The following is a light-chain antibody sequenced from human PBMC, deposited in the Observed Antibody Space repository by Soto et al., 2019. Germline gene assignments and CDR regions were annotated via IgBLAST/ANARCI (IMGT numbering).Light chain of an antibody. CDR3: VLYMGSGIWV. V-gene: IGLV8-61*01. CDR2: STN. J-gene: IGLJ3*02. CDR1: SGSVSTSYY. Sequence: QAVVTQEPSFSVSPGRTVTLTCGLSSGSVSTSYYPSWYQQTPGQAPRTLIYSTNTRSSGVPDRFSGSILGNKAALTITGAQAEDESDYYCVLYMGSGIWVFGGGTKLTVL.